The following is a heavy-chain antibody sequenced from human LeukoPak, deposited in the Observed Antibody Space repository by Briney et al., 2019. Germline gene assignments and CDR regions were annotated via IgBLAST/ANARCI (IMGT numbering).Heavy chain of an antibody. D-gene: IGHD6-13*01. J-gene: IGHJ4*02. V-gene: IGHV3-74*01. CDR1: GVTFSSYW. CDR3: TRDRAAAAGPGALDY. Sequence: GGSLRLSCAASGVTFSSYWMHWVRQAPGKGLAWVSRISNDGSITTYADSVRGRLTISRDNAKNSLYLQMNTLRAEDTAVYYCTRDRAAAAGPGALDYWGQGTLATVSS. CDR2: ISNDGSIT.